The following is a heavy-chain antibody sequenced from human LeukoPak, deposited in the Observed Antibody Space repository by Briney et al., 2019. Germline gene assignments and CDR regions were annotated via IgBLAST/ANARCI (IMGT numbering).Heavy chain of an antibody. V-gene: IGHV4-39*01. Sequence: KPSETLSLTCTVSGGSISSSSYYWGWIRQPPGKGLEWIGSIYYSGSTYYNPSLKSRVTISLDTSKNQLSLKLRSVTAADTAVYYCAGHHPRNTVDFWGQGTLVTVSS. CDR2: IYYSGST. CDR1: GGSISSSSYY. CDR3: AGHHPRNTVDF. D-gene: IGHD2/OR15-2a*01. J-gene: IGHJ4*02.